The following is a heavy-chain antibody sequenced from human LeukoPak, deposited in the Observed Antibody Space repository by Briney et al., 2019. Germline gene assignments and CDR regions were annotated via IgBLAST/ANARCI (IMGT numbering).Heavy chain of an antibody. J-gene: IGHJ4*02. D-gene: IGHD3-16*02. Sequence: SETLSLTCAVYGGSFSGYYWGWIRQPPGKGLEWIGEINHSGSTNYNPSLKSRVTISVDTSKNQFSLKLSSVTAADTAVYYCARRVGDYVWGSYRRSLYYFDYWGQGTLVTVSS. CDR3: ARRVGDYVWGSYRRSLYYFDY. CDR2: INHSGST. CDR1: GGSFSGYY. V-gene: IGHV4-34*01.